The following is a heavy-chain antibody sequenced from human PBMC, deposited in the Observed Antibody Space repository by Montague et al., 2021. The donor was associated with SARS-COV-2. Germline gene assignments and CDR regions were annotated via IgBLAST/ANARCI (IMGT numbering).Heavy chain of an antibody. J-gene: IGHJ5*02. Sequence: SETLSLTCTVSGGSISSRSYYWVWIRQPPGKGLVWIGSIYYSVSTYYNPSLKSRVSISVDTSKNQFSLKLSSVTAADTAVYYCARQGHQLLLEYWFDPWGQGTLVTVSS. CDR1: GGSISSRSYY. CDR3: ARQGHQLLLEYWFDP. CDR2: IYYSVST. D-gene: IGHD2-2*01. V-gene: IGHV4-39*01.